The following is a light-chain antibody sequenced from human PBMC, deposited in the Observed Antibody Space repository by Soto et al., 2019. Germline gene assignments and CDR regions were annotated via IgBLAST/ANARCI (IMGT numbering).Light chain of an antibody. CDR3: SSYAGGNNLI. Sequence: QSALTQPPSASGSLGQSVTISCTGTSSDVGGYSFVSWYQQHPGRAPKLMIYGVTKRPSGVPDRFSGSKSGSTASLTVSGLQAEVEADYYCSSYAGGNNLIFGGGTKLTVL. J-gene: IGLJ2*01. CDR1: SSDVGGYSF. CDR2: GVT. V-gene: IGLV2-8*01.